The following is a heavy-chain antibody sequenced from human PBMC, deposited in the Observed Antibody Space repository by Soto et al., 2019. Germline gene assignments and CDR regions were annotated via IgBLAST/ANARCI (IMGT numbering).Heavy chain of an antibody. CDR2: IYYSGST. D-gene: IGHD5-18*01. CDR1: GGSISSGDYY. V-gene: IGHV4-30-4*01. CDR3: ARGRWIQLWPDAFDI. Sequence: SETLSLTCTVSGGSISSGDYYWSWIRQPPGKGLEWIGYIYYSGSTYYNPSLKSRVTISVDTSKNQFSLKLSSVTAADTAVYYCARGRWIQLWPDAFDIWAQGTMVTVSS. J-gene: IGHJ3*02.